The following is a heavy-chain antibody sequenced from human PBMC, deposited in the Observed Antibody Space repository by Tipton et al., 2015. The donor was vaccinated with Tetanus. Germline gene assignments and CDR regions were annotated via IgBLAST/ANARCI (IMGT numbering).Heavy chain of an antibody. D-gene: IGHD1-7*01. J-gene: IGHJ4*02. CDR1: GGSLFSGSFY. CDR2: IYYNGNT. V-gene: IGHV4-39*07. CDR3: ARANYDSSKKGPFDS. Sequence: LRLSCNVSGGSLFSGSFYWAWIRQPPGKGLEWIGNIYYNGNTYYLSSLESRVTISADTSKNQFSLSLTAVTAADTAVYYCARANYDSSKKGPFDSWGQGSLVIVSS.